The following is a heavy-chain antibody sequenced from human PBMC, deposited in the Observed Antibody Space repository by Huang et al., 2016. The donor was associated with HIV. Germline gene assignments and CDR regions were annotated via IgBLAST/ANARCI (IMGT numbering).Heavy chain of an antibody. CDR1: GFSISSYW. CDR3: ARDPRIQSWLNFFDY. V-gene: IGHV3-74*01. D-gene: IGHD3-22*01. CDR2: INSDGSST. J-gene: IGHJ4*02. Sequence: EVQLVESGGGLVQPGGSLRLSCAASGFSISSYWMHWVRQAPGKGGVGVSRINSDGSSTSYAGSGKGRFTISRDNAKNTLYLQMNSLRAEDTAVYYCARDPRIQSWLNFFDYWGQGTLVSVSS.